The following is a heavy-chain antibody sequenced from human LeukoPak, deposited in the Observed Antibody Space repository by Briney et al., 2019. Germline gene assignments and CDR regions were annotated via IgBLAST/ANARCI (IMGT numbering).Heavy chain of an antibody. V-gene: IGHV3-33*01. CDR1: GFTFSSYG. CDR3: ARDHSSGWYSDYFDY. Sequence: GGSLRLSCASSGFTFSSYGMHCVRPAPGKGLEWVAVILYEGSNKYYADSVKEQFTISRENSKNTLYLQMNRLRSEDTAVYYCARDHSSGWYSDYFDYWGQGTLVTVSS. J-gene: IGHJ4*02. CDR2: ILYEGSNK. D-gene: IGHD6-19*01.